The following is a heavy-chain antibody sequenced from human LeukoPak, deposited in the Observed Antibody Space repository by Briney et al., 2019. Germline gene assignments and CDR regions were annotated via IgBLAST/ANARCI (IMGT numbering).Heavy chain of an antibody. J-gene: IGHJ4*02. Sequence: SETLSLTCTVSGGSISSYYWSWIRQPPGKGLEWIGYIYYSGSTKYNPSLKSRVTISVDTSKNQFSLKLTSVTDADTAMYYCAREGGNSVYDYWGQGTLVTVSS. CDR2: IYYSGST. V-gene: IGHV4-59*01. D-gene: IGHD4-23*01. CDR1: GGSISSYY. CDR3: AREGGNSVYDY.